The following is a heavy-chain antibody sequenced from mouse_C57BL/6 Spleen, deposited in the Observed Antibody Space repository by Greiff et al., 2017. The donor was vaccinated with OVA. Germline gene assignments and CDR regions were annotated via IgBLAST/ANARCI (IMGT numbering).Heavy chain of an antibody. D-gene: IGHD2-5*01. V-gene: IGHV1-61*01. J-gene: IGHJ1*03. Sequence: VQLQEPGAELVRPGSSVKLSCKASGYTFTSYWMDWVKQRPGQGLEWIGNIYPSDSETHYNQKFKDKATLTVDKSSSTAYMQLSSLTSEDSAVYYCARGVYYSNYSWYFDVWGTGTTVTVSS. CDR2: IYPSDSET. CDR1: GYTFTSYW. CDR3: ARGVYYSNYSWYFDV.